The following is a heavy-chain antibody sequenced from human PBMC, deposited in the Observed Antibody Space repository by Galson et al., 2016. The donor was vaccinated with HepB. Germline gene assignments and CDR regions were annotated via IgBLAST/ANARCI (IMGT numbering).Heavy chain of an antibody. V-gene: IGHV3-74*01. CDR1: GFPFSSYW. D-gene: IGHD5-24*01. Sequence: LRLSCAASGFPFSSYWMHWVRQAPGKGLVWVSRIKSDESWKNYADSVKGRFTISRDNAKNTLYLQMNSLRAEDTAVYYCARDGDAYNFDYWGQGTLVTVSS. CDR3: ARDGDAYNFDY. J-gene: IGHJ4*02. CDR2: IKSDESWK.